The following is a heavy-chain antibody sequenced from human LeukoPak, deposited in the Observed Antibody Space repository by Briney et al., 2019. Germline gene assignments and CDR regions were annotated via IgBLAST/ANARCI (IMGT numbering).Heavy chain of an antibody. J-gene: IGHJ4*02. Sequence: GGSLRLSCAASGFTFSSYAMSWVRQAPGKGLERVSVIYSGGPTYYADSVKGRFTISRDNSKNTLYLQMNNLRAEDTAVYYCARVIGGSSGYYDYWGQGTLVTVSS. CDR2: IYSGGPT. D-gene: IGHD3-22*01. CDR3: ARVIGGSSGYYDY. V-gene: IGHV3-66*01. CDR1: GFTFSSYA.